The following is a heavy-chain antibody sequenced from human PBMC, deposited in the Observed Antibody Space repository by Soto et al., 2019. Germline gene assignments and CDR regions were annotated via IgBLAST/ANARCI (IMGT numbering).Heavy chain of an antibody. Sequence: GGSLRLSCAASGFTFSNYWMTWFRQAPGKGLEWVASINQNGGAMHYVDSVKGRFTVSRDNAKDSLYLQVNSLRAEDTAVFYCARVWNDGRFDYWGQGTLVTVSS. D-gene: IGHD1-1*01. CDR1: GFTFSNYW. V-gene: IGHV3-7*01. J-gene: IGHJ4*02. CDR2: INQNGGAM. CDR3: ARVWNDGRFDY.